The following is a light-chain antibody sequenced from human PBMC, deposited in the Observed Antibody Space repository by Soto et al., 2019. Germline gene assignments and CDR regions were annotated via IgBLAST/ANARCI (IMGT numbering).Light chain of an antibody. CDR3: QQYASSPRT. J-gene: IGKJ1*01. Sequence: EIVLTQSPGTLSLSPGERATLSCRASQSVSSSYLAWYQQKPGQAPRLLIYGASSRATGIPDRFSGSGSGTDFTLIISRLEPEDFAVYYCQQYASSPRTFGQGTKV. V-gene: IGKV3-20*01. CDR2: GAS. CDR1: QSVSSSY.